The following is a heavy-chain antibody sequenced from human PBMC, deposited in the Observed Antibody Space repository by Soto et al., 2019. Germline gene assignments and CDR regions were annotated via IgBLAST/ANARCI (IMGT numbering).Heavy chain of an antibody. Sequence: QTLSLTCAISGDSVSSNTAALNWIRQSPSRGHEWLGRTYYRSKWYNDYAVSVKSRITINPDTSKNQFSLHLNSVTPEDTAVYYCARVFDSSGYRHDDAFDIWGQGTMVTVSS. D-gene: IGHD3-22*01. J-gene: IGHJ3*02. V-gene: IGHV6-1*01. CDR2: TYYRSKWYN. CDR3: ARVFDSSGYRHDDAFDI. CDR1: GDSVSSNTAA.